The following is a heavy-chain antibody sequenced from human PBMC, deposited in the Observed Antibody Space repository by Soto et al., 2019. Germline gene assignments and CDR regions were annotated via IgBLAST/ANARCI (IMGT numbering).Heavy chain of an antibody. V-gene: IGHV4-31*03. CDR3: ARGTRGITMVRGAAKDNNWFDP. J-gene: IGHJ5*02. CDR1: GGSISSGGYY. Sequence: QVQLQESGPGLVKPSQALSLTCTVSGGSISSGGYYWSWIRQHPGKGLEWIGYIYYSGSTYYNPSLKSRVTISVDTSKNQFSLKLSSVTAADTAVYYCARGTRGITMVRGAAKDNNWFDPWGQGTLVTVSS. CDR2: IYYSGST. D-gene: IGHD3-10*01.